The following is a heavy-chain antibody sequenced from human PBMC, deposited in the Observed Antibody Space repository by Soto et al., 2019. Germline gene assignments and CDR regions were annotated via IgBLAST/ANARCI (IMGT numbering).Heavy chain of an antibody. CDR3: ARVPRKNWNYHYYYYYMDV. D-gene: IGHD1-7*01. V-gene: IGHV4-34*01. CDR1: GGSFSGYY. J-gene: IGHJ6*03. CDR2: INHSGST. Sequence: SETLSLTCAVYGGSFSGYYWSWIRQPPGKGLEWIGEINHSGSTNYNPSLKSRVTISVDTSKNQFSLKLSSVTAADTAVYYCARVPRKNWNYHYYYYYMDVWGKGTTVTVSS.